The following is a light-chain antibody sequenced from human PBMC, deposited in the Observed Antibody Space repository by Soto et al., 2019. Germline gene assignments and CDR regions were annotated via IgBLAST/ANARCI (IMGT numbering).Light chain of an antibody. V-gene: IGKV3-11*01. CDR1: QSVSTY. Sequence: EIVLTQSPATLSLSPGERATLSCRASQSVSTYLAWYQQKPGQAPRPLIYDASSRATGIPARFSGSGSGTDFTLTISSLEPEDFAVYYCQQRSNWPPTFGQGTKVEV. CDR3: QQRSNWPPT. J-gene: IGKJ1*01. CDR2: DAS.